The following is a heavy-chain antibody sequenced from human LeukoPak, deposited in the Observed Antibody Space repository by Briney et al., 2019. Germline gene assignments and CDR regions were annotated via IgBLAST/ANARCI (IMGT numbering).Heavy chain of an antibody. Sequence: SQTLSLTCTVSGGSISSGGYYWSWIRQPPGKGLEWIGYIYHSGSTYYNPSLKSRVTISVDRSKNQFSLKLSSVTAADTAVYYCARHSSSFGYWGQGTLVTVSS. D-gene: IGHD6-13*01. J-gene: IGHJ4*02. CDR2: IYHSGST. CDR1: GGSISSGGYY. V-gene: IGHV4-30-2*01. CDR3: ARHSSSFGY.